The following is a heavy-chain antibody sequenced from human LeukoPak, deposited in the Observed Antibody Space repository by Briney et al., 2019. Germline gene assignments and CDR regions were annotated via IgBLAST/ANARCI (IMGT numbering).Heavy chain of an antibody. J-gene: IGHJ4*02. D-gene: IGHD3-9*01. Sequence: GGSLRLSCAASGFTFSDYYMSWIRQAPGRGLEWVSYISNSGSTKYYADSVKGRFTISRDNAKNSLFLQMNSLRAEDTALYYCVRSGILTGYFAYWGQGTLVTVSS. CDR3: VRSGILTGYFAY. CDR1: GFTFSDYY. CDR2: ISNSGSTK. V-gene: IGHV3-11*01.